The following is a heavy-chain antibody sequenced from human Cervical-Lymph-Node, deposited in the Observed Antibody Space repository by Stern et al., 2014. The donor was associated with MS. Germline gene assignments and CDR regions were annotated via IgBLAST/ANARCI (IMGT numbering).Heavy chain of an antibody. J-gene: IGHJ5*01. V-gene: IGHV1-69*01. CDR2: LLPVFGTP. Sequence: QMQLVQSGAEVRKPGSSVKVPCKTSGGYFSSFAITWVRQAPGQRLEWMGGLLPVFGTPNYAQKFQDRVTITADASTRTAYMDLSSLRSEDTAVYYCARGTVTNCFDSWGQGTLVTVSS. D-gene: IGHD4-17*01. CDR1: GGYFSSFA. CDR3: ARGTVTNCFDS.